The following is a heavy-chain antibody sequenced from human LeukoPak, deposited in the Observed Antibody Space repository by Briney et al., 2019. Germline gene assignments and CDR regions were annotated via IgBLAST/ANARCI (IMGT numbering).Heavy chain of an antibody. D-gene: IGHD2-15*01. J-gene: IGHJ4*02. V-gene: IGHV4-59*08. CDR3: ARGSILDY. CDR2: IYYTGST. CDR1: GGSIINYY. Sequence: SETLSLTCTVSGGSIINYYWSWIRQPPGKGLERIGYIYYTGSTNYNLSLESRVTISVDTAKNQFSLKVTSVTAADTAVYYCARGSILDYWGQGILVTVSS.